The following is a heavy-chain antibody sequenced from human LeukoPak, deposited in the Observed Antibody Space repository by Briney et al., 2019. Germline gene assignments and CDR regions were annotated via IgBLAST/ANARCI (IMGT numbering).Heavy chain of an antibody. CDR3: ARSTGPIDY. CDR1: GGSMSSSSYY. Sequence: PSETLSLTCTVSGGSMSSSSYYWGWIRQPPGKGLEWIGSIYYSGSTYYNPSLKSRVTISVDTSKSQFSLKLSSVTAADTAVYYCARSTGPIDYWGQGSLVTVSS. CDR2: IYYSGST. J-gene: IGHJ4*02. V-gene: IGHV4-39*01. D-gene: IGHD1-1*01.